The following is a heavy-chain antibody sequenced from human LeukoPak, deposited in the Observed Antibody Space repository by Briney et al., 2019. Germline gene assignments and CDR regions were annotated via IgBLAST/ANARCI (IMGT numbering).Heavy chain of an antibody. V-gene: IGHV3-20*01. D-gene: IGHD6-19*01. CDR3: ARRIAVAGDDAFDI. CDR1: GFTFDDYG. CDR2: INWNGGST. J-gene: IGHJ3*02. Sequence: RPGGSLRLSCAASGFTFDDYGMSWVHQAPGEGLEWVSGINWNGGSTGYADSVKGRFTISRDNAKNPLYLQMTSLRAEDTALYHCARRIAVAGDDAFDIWGQGTMVTVSS.